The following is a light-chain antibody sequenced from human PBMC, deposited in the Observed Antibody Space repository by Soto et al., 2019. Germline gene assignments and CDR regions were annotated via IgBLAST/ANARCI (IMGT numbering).Light chain of an antibody. J-gene: IGKJ1*01. CDR3: QHFVNSLTWT. CDR2: DAS. CDR1: QSVSGC. V-gene: IGKV1-5*01. Sequence: DIQMTQSPSTLSASVGDTVTVTCRASQSVSGCLAWYQQKPGEAPKLLIYDASALPLGVPDRFSGGGSGTDFTLTISRLEPEDFAVYYCQHFVNSLTWTFGQGTKVDIK.